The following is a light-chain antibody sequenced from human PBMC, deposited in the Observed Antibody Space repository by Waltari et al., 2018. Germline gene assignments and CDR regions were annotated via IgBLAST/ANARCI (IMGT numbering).Light chain of an antibody. Sequence: QSVLTQPPSVSGAPGPRVTISCTGSWSNIGAGSAVHWYQQLPGKAPTLLIYGINTRPPGVPDRFFGSKSGTSASLAIPGLQPEDEADYYCQSYDTSLGVVFGGGTKLTVL. CDR2: GIN. CDR1: WSNIGAGSA. CDR3: QSYDTSLGVV. J-gene: IGLJ2*01. V-gene: IGLV1-40*01.